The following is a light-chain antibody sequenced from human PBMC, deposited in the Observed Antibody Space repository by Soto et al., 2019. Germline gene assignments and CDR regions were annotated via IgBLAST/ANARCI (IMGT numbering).Light chain of an antibody. V-gene: IGKV3-20*01. J-gene: IGKJ5*01. CDR1: QSVSSSY. CDR2: GAS. Sequence: EIVLTQSPGTLSLSPGERATLSCRASQSVSSSYLAWYQQKPGQAPRLLIYGASSRATGIPDRFSGSGSGTDFTLTISRLEPEDFAVYYCHQYGSSPYTFGQGTRLEIK. CDR3: HQYGSSPYT.